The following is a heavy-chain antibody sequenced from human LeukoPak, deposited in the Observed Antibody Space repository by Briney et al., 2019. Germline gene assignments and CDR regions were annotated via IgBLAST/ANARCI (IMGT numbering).Heavy chain of an antibody. J-gene: IGHJ1*01. V-gene: IGHV5-51*01. D-gene: IGHD3-10*01. CDR2: IYPGDSDT. CDR3: ARSPVSAEYFQH. CDR1: GYSFPSYW. Sequence: GESLKISCKGSGYSFPSYWIGWVRQIPGKGLEWMGIIYPGDSDTRYSPSFQGQVTISADKSVSTAYLQWSSLKASDTAMYYCARSPVSAEYFQHWGQGTLVTVSS.